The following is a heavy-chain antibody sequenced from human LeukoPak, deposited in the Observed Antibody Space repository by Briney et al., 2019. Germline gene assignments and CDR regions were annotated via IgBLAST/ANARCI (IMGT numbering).Heavy chain of an antibody. CDR3: AGRVGATIWTGLHF. CDR1: GDYISGGTFY. Sequence: PSETLSLTCTVSGDYISGGTFYWGWVRQPPGQGLEWIGSIHFNGNTYYNPSLKSPVTISVDMPKNQFSLNLSSVTVADTAVYYCAGRVGATIWTGLHFWGQGILVTVSS. CDR2: IHFNGNT. V-gene: IGHV4-39*01. D-gene: IGHD1-26*01. J-gene: IGHJ4*02.